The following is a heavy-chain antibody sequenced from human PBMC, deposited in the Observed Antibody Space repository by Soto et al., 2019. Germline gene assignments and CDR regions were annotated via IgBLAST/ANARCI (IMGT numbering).Heavy chain of an antibody. Sequence: QVQLVQSGAEVKKPGSSVKVSCKASGGTFSSYAISWVRQAPGQGLEWMGGIIPIFGTANYAQKFQDRVTITADESTSTAYMELSSLRSEDTAVYYCARASDITGTTPYYYGMDVWGQGTTVTVSS. V-gene: IGHV1-69*12. CDR2: IIPIFGTA. CDR3: ARASDITGTTPYYYGMDV. J-gene: IGHJ6*02. CDR1: GGTFSSYA. D-gene: IGHD1-7*01.